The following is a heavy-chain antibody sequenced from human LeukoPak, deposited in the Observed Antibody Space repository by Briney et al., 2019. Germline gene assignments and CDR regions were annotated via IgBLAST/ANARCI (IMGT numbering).Heavy chain of an antibody. CDR3: AMTSGSYFMDAFDI. V-gene: IGHV4-59*08. Sequence: PSGTLSLTCTVSGGSISSYYWSWIWQPPGKGLEWIGYIYYSGSTNYNPSLKSRVTISVDTPKNQFSLKLSSVTAADTAVYYCAMTSGSYFMDAFDIWGQGTMVTVSS. CDR1: GGSISSYY. CDR2: IYYSGST. D-gene: IGHD1-26*01. J-gene: IGHJ3*02.